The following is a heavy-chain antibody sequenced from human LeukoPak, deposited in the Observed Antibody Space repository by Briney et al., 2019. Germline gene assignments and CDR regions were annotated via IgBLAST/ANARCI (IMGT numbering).Heavy chain of an antibody. J-gene: IGHJ4*02. D-gene: IGHD1-1*01. CDR3: ARVDHWNDYSCDY. V-gene: IGHV4-59*01. CDR1: GGSITHFY. Sequence: PSETLSLTCNVSGGSITHFYWSWIRQPPGKGLEWIGYIFYSGTSNYNPSLKSRVTISVDTSKNQFSLRLSSVTAADTAVYYCARVDHWNDYSCDYWGQGTLVTVSS. CDR2: IFYSGTS.